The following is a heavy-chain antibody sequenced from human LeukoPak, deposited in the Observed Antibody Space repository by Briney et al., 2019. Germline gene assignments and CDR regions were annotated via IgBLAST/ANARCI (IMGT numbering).Heavy chain of an antibody. D-gene: IGHD6-19*01. V-gene: IGHV3-74*01. CDR1: GFTFSSYW. J-gene: IGHJ3*02. CDR2: INNDGCST. CDR3: ARVSSSGWLPYAFNI. Sequence: PGGSLRLSCAASGFTFSSYWMHWVRQAPGKGLVWVSRINNDGCSTSYADSVKGRFTISRDNAKNTLYLQMNSLRAEDTAVYYCARVSSSGWLPYAFNIWGQGTMVTVSS.